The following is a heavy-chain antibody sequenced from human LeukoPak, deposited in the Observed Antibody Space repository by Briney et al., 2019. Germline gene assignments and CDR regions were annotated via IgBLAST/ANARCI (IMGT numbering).Heavy chain of an antibody. CDR1: GFTFSSYW. CDR3: ARSTSSLRPFDY. V-gene: IGHV3-74*01. CDR2: INSDGSST. D-gene: IGHD1-1*01. Sequence: AGSLRLSCAASGFTFSSYWMHWVRQAPGKGLVWVSRINSDGSSTSYADSVKGRFTISRDNAKNTLYLQMNSLRAEDTAVYYCARSTSSLRPFDYWGQGTLVTVSS. J-gene: IGHJ4*02.